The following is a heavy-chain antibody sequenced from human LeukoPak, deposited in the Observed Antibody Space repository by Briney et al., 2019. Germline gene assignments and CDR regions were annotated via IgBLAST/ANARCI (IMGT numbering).Heavy chain of an antibody. CDR2: INSDGSST. Sequence: GGSLRLSCAASGFTFSSYWMHWVRQAPGKGLVWVSRINSDGSSTRYADSVKGRFTISRDNAKNTLYLQMNSLSAEDTAVYYCVRDDNGGAEDFWGQGTLVTVSS. CDR3: VRDDNGGAEDF. D-gene: IGHD4/OR15-4a*01. CDR1: GFTFSSYW. V-gene: IGHV3-74*01. J-gene: IGHJ4*02.